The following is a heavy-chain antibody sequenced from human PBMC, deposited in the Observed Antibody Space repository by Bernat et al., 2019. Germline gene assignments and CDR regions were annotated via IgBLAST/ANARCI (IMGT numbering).Heavy chain of an antibody. V-gene: IGHV1-18*01. D-gene: IGHD6-13*01. Sequence: QVQLVQSGAEVKKPGASVKVSCKASGYTFTSYGISWVRQAPGQGLEWMGWISAYNGNTNYAQKLQGRVTMTTDTSTSTAYMEPRSLRSDDTAVYYCARSPPSAAVPRPYYYGMDVWGQGTTVTVSS. CDR1: GYTFTSYG. J-gene: IGHJ6*02. CDR2: ISAYNGNT. CDR3: ARSPPSAAVPRPYYYGMDV.